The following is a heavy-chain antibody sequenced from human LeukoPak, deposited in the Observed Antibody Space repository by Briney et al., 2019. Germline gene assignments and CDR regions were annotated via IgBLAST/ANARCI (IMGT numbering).Heavy chain of an antibody. D-gene: IGHD3-10*01. J-gene: IGHJ6*03. CDR1: GYTFTGYY. V-gene: IGHV1-2*02. Sequence: GASVKVSCRASGYTFTGYYMHWVRQAPGQGLEWMGWINPNSGGTNYAQKFQGRVTMTRDTSISTAYMELRSLRSDDTAVYYCARAIGGGTENVIWFGELSPNYYYYYMDVWGKGTTVTISS. CDR2: INPNSGGT. CDR3: ARAIGGGTENVIWFGELSPNYYYYYMDV.